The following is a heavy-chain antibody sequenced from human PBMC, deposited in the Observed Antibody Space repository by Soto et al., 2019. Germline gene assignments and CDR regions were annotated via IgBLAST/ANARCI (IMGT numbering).Heavy chain of an antibody. J-gene: IGHJ6*02. CDR2: ISSDSRYI. Sequence: EVQLVESGGGLVQPGGSLRLSCAASGFTLSNYAVNWVRQAPGKGLEWVSYISSDSRYIYHGDSGKGRFTISRDNARNSVYLPMNSLRDEDTAVYYCARIKLVDFFFINVDVYDMDVWGQGTPVTVSS. CDR1: GFTLSNYA. D-gene: IGHD2-15*01. CDR3: ARIKLVDFFFINVDVYDMDV. V-gene: IGHV3-21*01.